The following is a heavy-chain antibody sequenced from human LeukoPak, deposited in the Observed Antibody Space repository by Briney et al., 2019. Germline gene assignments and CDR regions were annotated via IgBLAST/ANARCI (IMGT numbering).Heavy chain of an antibody. Sequence: PGGSLRLSCAASGFTFSSYSMNWVRQAPGKGLEWVSYISSSSSTISYADSVKGRFTISRDNAKNSLYLQMNSLRAEDTAVSYCARVRAGYWFDYWGQGTLVTVSS. J-gene: IGHJ4*02. CDR3: ARVRAGYWFDY. CDR1: GFTFSSYS. V-gene: IGHV3-48*01. D-gene: IGHD6-13*01. CDR2: ISSSSSTI.